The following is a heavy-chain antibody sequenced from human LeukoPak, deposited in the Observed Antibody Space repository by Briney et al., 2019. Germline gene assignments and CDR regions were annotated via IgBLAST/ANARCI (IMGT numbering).Heavy chain of an antibody. V-gene: IGHV3-49*04. Sequence: GGSLRLSCTASGFTFGDYAMTWVRQAPGKGLEWVGSIRSKAYGGTAEYAASVTGRFTISRDDSTSIAYLQMNSLTTEDTAVYYCTRSLFSKNWFDPWGQGTLVTVSS. CDR3: TRSLFSKNWFDP. J-gene: IGHJ5*02. CDR2: IRSKAYGGTA. D-gene: IGHD4-11*01. CDR1: GFTFGDYA.